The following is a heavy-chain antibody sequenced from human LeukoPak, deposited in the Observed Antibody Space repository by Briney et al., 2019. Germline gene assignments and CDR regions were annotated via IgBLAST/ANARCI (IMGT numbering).Heavy chain of an antibody. CDR1: GGSISSSSYY. D-gene: IGHD3-10*01. CDR3: ARDEGTYYYGSGCYQTAYFDY. CDR2: IYYSGST. Sequence: SETLSLTCTVSGGSISSSSYYWSWIRQPPGKGLEWIGYIYYSGSTNCNPSLKSRVTISVDTSKNQFSLKLSSVTAADTAVYYCARDEGTYYYGSGCYQTAYFDYWGQGTLVTVSS. J-gene: IGHJ4*02. V-gene: IGHV4-61*01.